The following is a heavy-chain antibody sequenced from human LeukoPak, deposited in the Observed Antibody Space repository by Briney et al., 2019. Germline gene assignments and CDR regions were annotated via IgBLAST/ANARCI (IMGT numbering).Heavy chain of an antibody. D-gene: IGHD6-19*01. Sequence: GGSLRLSCAASGFTFSSYWMSWVRQAPGKGLEWVANIKQDGSEKYYVDSVKGRLTISRDNSKNTLYLQMNSLRADDTAVYYCAKGSSSGWPYYFDYWGQGTLVTVSS. CDR3: AKGSSSGWPYYFDY. CDR2: IKQDGSEK. V-gene: IGHV3-7*03. CDR1: GFTFSSYW. J-gene: IGHJ4*02.